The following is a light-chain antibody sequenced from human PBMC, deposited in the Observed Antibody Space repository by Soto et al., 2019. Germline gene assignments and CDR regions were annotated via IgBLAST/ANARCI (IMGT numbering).Light chain of an antibody. CDR3: QQYSSYSRT. Sequence: DIPMTQSPSTLSASVGDRVTITCRASQSISSWLAWYQQKPGIAPKLLIYRASVFESGVPSRFSRSGSGTEFTLTIGSLRPDDFATYYCQQYSSYSRTFGGGTTVEI. CDR2: RAS. CDR1: QSISSW. J-gene: IGKJ4*01. V-gene: IGKV1-5*03.